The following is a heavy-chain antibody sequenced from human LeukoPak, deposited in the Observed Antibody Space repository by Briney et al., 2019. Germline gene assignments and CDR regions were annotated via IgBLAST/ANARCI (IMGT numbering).Heavy chain of an antibody. V-gene: IGHV4-4*09. CDR1: GGSISSYY. Sequence: SETLSLTCTVSGGSISSYYWSWIRQPPGKGLEWIGYIYTSGSTNYNPSLKSRVTISVDTSKNQLSLKLSSVTAADTAVYYCARRQIYFDYWGQGTLVTVSS. CDR3: ARRQIYFDY. CDR2: IYTSGST. J-gene: IGHJ4*02.